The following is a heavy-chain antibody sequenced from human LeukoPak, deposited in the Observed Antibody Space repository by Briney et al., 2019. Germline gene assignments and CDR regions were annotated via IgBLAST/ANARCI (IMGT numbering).Heavy chain of an antibody. CDR2: ISGSGGST. CDR1: GFIFGRYW. D-gene: IGHD4-23*01. V-gene: IGHV3-23*01. J-gene: IGHJ4*02. CDR3: AKSYGGKERYFDY. Sequence: GGSLRLSCGASGFIFGRYWMSWVRQAPGKGLEWVSAISGSGGSTYYADSVKGRFTISRDNSKNTLYLQMNSLRAEDTAVYYCAKSYGGKERYFDYWGQGTLVTVSS.